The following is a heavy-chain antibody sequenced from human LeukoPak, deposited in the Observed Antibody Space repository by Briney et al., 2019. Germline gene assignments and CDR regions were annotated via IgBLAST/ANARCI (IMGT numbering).Heavy chain of an antibody. CDR3: AKADYDSEFDY. J-gene: IGHJ4*02. Sequence: KSSETLSLTCTVSGGSISSSSYYWGWIRQPPGKGLEWIGSIYYSGSTYYNPSLKSRVTISVDTSKNQFSLKLSSVTAADTAVYYCAKADYDSEFDYWGQGTLVTVSS. D-gene: IGHD3-22*01. CDR1: GGSISSSSYY. CDR2: IYYSGST. V-gene: IGHV4-39*07.